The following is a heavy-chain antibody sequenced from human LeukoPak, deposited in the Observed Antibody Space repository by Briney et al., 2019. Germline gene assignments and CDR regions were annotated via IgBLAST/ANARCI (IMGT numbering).Heavy chain of an antibody. D-gene: IGHD6-19*01. J-gene: IGHJ4*02. V-gene: IGHV3-7*01. Sequence: GGSLRLSCAASGFTLSNHWMIWVRQAPGKGLECVANIKQDGIEKYYLDSVKGRFTISRDNAKNSLYLQMNSLRAEDTAVYYCAREAARQSGWRYWGQGTLVTVSS. CDR1: GFTLSNHW. CDR3: AREAARQSGWRY. CDR2: IKQDGIEK.